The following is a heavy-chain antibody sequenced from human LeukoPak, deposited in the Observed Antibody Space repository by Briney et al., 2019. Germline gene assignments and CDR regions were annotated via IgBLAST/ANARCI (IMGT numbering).Heavy chain of an antibody. CDR3: ARLLVYGGSDYFDY. V-gene: IGHV4-59*08. J-gene: IGHJ4*02. Sequence: PSETLSLTCTVSGGSIGSYYWSWIRQPPGKGLEWIGYIYYSGSTNYNPSLKSRVTISVDTSKNQFSLKLSSVTAADTAVYYCARLLVYGGSDYFDYWGQGTLVTVSS. D-gene: IGHD4-23*01. CDR1: GGSIGSYY. CDR2: IYYSGST.